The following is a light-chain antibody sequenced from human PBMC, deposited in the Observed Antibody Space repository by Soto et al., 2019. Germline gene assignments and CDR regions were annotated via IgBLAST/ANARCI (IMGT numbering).Light chain of an antibody. J-gene: IGKJ4*01. V-gene: IGKV3D-15*01. CDR2: SAT. CDR3: QQYDDWLRLT. CDR1: QSVNNR. Sequence: VMTQFPATLSASPGERVALSCRPSQSVNNRLAWYQQRPGQAPRLLIYSATLRAAGVPDRFTGRGSGTEFTLIISSLQSEDYGVYYCQQYDDWLRLTFGGGTKVEIK.